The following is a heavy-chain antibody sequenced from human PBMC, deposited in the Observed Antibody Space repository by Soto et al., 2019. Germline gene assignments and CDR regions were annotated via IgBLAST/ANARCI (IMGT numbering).Heavy chain of an antibody. J-gene: IGHJ2*01. Sequence: QVQLQESGPGLVKPSQTLSLTCTVSGGSISSGGYYWSWIRQHPGKGLEWIGYIYYSGSTYYNPSLKSRVTISVDTSKNQFSLKLSSVTAADTAVYYCARDQVTTVTRNWYFDLWGRGTLVTVSS. CDR1: GGSISSGGYY. CDR2: IYYSGST. V-gene: IGHV4-31*03. D-gene: IGHD4-17*01. CDR3: ARDQVTTVTRNWYFDL.